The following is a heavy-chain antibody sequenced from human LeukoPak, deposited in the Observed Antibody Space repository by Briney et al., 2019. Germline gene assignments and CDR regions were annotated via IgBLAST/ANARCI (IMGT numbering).Heavy chain of an antibody. CDR1: GGSISSSSYY. D-gene: IGHD3-10*01. J-gene: IGHJ4*02. Sequence: SETLSLTCTVSGGSISSSSYYWGWIRQPPGKGLEWIGSIYYSGSTYYNPSLKSRVTISVDTSKNQFSLKLSSVTAADTAVYYCARGFLGDYFGSGSYYVFDYWGQGTLVTVSS. CDR2: IYYSGST. CDR3: ARGFLGDYFGSGSYYVFDY. V-gene: IGHV4-39*07.